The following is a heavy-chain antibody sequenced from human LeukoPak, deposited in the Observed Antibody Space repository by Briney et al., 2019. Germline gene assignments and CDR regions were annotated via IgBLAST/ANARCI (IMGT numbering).Heavy chain of an antibody. Sequence: PGGSLRLSCAASGFTFSSYWMSWVRQPPGKGLEWVANIKQDDSQKYCADSVKGRFTISRDNAKNTLYLQMNSLRVEDTAVYYCARVSGLDYWGQGTLVTVSS. CDR2: IKQDDSQK. J-gene: IGHJ4*02. CDR1: GFTFSSYW. CDR3: ARVSGLDY. V-gene: IGHV3-7*01. D-gene: IGHD1-26*01.